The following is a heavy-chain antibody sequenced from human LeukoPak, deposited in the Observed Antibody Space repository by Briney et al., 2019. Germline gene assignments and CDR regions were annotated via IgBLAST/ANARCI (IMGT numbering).Heavy chain of an antibody. CDR3: ARVTYYYDSSGYAFDY. CDR2: ISSSSSTI. D-gene: IGHD3-22*01. V-gene: IGHV3-48*01. J-gene: IGHJ4*02. CDR1: GFTFSSYG. Sequence: SGGSLRLSCAASGFTFSSYGMTWVRQAPGKGLEWVSYISSSSSTIYYADSVKGRFTISRDNAKNSLYLQMNSLRAEDTAVYYCARVTYYYDSSGYAFDYWGQGTLVTVSS.